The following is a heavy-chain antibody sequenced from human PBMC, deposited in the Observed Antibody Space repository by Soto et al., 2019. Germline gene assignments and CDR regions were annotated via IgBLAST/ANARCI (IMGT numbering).Heavy chain of an antibody. J-gene: IGHJ4*02. CDR2: IYWDDDK. D-gene: IGHD4-17*01. CDR3: AHRPYGDYPIDY. CDR1: GFSLNTSGVG. Sequence: QITLKESGPTLVKPTQTLTLTCTFSGFSLNTSGVGVGWIRQPPGKALEWLALIYWDDDKRYSPSLKSRLTITKDTSKNQVVLTVTNMDPVDTCTYYCAHRPYGDYPIDYWGQGTLVTVSS. V-gene: IGHV2-5*02.